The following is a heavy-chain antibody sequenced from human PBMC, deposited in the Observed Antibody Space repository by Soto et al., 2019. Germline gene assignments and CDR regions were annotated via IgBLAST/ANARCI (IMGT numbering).Heavy chain of an antibody. D-gene: IGHD6-13*01. CDR1: GFTLSNFG. V-gene: IGHV3-30*18. CDR3: AKDGRRSSSWHLHY. Sequence: QVQLVESGGGVVQPGGSLRLSCVGSGFTLSNFGMHWVRQAPGKGLEWVAVISPDENNKYYADSVKGRFTLSRENSKNTMYVQMNSLRAEDTAVYYCAKDGRRSSSWHLHYWGQGTLVTVSS. CDR2: ISPDENNK. J-gene: IGHJ4*02.